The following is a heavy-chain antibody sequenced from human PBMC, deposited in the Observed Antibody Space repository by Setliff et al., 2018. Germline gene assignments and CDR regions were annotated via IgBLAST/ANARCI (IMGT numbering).Heavy chain of an antibody. Sequence: GGSLRLSCAAAGFSFSDYYMSWVRQAPGKGLEWISKISGSGITIYYADSVKGQFTVSRDNAKNTLYLQMNSLRAEDTAVYYCARDGHNVYYFDYWGLGTLVTVSS. D-gene: IGHD1-1*01. CDR3: ARDGHNVYYFDY. V-gene: IGHV3-11*04. CDR1: GFSFSDYY. J-gene: IGHJ4*02. CDR2: ISGSGITI.